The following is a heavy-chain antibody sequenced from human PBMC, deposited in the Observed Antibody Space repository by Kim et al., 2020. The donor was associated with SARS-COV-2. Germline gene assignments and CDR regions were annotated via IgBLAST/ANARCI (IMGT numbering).Heavy chain of an antibody. CDR3: ARAAFIMVRGVTITQRVGFDI. Sequence: SETLSLTCAVYGGSFTNDYWSWIRQSPGKGLEWIGEINHSGSSNYNPFLKSRVTISVEMSKNQLSLRLTSVTAADTAVYYCARAAFIMVRGVTITQRVGFDIWGQGTMVTVSS. CDR1: GGSFTNDY. CDR2: INHSGSS. V-gene: IGHV4-34*01. D-gene: IGHD3-10*01. J-gene: IGHJ3*02.